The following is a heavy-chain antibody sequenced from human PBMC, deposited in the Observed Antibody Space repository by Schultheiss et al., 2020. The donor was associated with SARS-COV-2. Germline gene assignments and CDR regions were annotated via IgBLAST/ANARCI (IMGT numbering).Heavy chain of an antibody. CDR1: GYTFIGYY. V-gene: IGHV1-2*02. J-gene: IGHJ3*02. D-gene: IGHD3-22*01. CDR3: ARDGAYYDNAFDI. CDR2: INPSSGGT. Sequence: ASVKVSCKASGYTFIGYYMHWVRQAPGQGLEWMEWINPSSGGTNYVQKFQGRVTMTRETSIITAYMELSSLRSEDTAVYYCARDGAYYDNAFDIWGQGTMVTVSS.